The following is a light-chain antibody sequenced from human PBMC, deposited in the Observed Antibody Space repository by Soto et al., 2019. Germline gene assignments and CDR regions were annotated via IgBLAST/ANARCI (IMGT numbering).Light chain of an antibody. CDR1: NIKIKS. Sequence: SYELTQAPSVSVAPGRTARITCGGDNIKIKSVHWYQQKPGQAPVLVLYDDSDRPSGIPERFSGSNSGNTATLTISRAEAWDEAAYYCQVWDSSSDHPVVFGGGTKLTVL. CDR2: DDS. J-gene: IGLJ2*01. V-gene: IGLV3-21*02. CDR3: QVWDSSSDHPVV.